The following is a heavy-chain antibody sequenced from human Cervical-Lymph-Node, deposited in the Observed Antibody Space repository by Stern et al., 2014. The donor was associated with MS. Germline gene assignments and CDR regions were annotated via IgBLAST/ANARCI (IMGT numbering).Heavy chain of an antibody. CDR3: ARRKTGWTGTTLFDVFDT. CDR2: INPNSAAT. V-gene: IGHV1-8*01. CDR1: GYPFTGDD. Sequence: VQLVESGAEVKKPGASVKVACKASGYPFTGDDITWVRQATGQGLEWMGWINPNSAATGNAQKFQGRVSMARDTSTDTVYMELNSLASEDTGVYYCARRKTGWTGTTLFDVFDTWGQGTVVTVSS. D-gene: IGHD1/OR15-1a*01. J-gene: IGHJ3*02.